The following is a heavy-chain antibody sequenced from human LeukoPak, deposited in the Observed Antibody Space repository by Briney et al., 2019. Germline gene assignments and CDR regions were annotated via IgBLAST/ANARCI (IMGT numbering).Heavy chain of an antibody. CDR3: AKVAASDVWSSCDS. CDR1: GFTFSDFA. J-gene: IGHJ5*01. V-gene: IGHV3-23*01. D-gene: IGHD6-13*01. CDR2: ITGSGLTT. Sequence: GGSLRLSCTTTGFTFSDFAMTWVRQAPGKGLEWVSIITGSGLTTHYAESVKGRFTISRDNSKNALYLQMPSLKAEDTAVYYCAKVAASDVWSSCDSWGQGTLVTVSS.